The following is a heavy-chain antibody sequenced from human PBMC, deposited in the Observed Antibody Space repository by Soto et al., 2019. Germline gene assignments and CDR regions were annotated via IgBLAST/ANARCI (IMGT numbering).Heavy chain of an antibody. Sequence: EVRLLESGGDLVQPGGSLRLSCIASGVTGNSYAMSWVRQAPGKGQEWVSAVRRSGGRRESADSVKGRFTISRETSNTTRSLEMNRLSAEDTVVYYCAKKFFYASVGYYSRNSFYLWDQGTLVTVAS. CDR1: GVTGNSYA. CDR3: AKKFFYASVGYYSRNSFYL. V-gene: IGHV3-23*01. D-gene: IGHD3-22*01. J-gene: IGHJ3*01. CDR2: VRRSGGRR.